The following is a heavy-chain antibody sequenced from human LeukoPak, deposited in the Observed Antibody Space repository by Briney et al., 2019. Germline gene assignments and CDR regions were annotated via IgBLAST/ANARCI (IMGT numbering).Heavy chain of an antibody. Sequence: GASVKVSCKASGFTFTSYGINWVRQASGQGLEWMGWMNPNNGNTGYAQKFQGRVTMTRDTSISTAYMELRGLRSEDTAVYYCAKDPSGRSAPFDYWGQGTLVTVSS. CDR3: AKDPSGRSAPFDY. D-gene: IGHD3-10*01. CDR2: MNPNNGNT. CDR1: GFTFTSYG. V-gene: IGHV1-8*01. J-gene: IGHJ4*02.